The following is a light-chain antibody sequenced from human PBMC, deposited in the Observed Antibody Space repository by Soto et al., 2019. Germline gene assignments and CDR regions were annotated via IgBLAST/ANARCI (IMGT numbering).Light chain of an antibody. CDR2: YDR. Sequence: SYELTQPPSVSVAPGKTARISWGGENIGSKSVHWYHQKPGQAPVLVIFYDRERPSGIPERFAGSNSGNTATLTISRVEAGDEADYYCQVWDDSRDQVVFGGGTKLTVL. V-gene: IGLV3-21*04. CDR3: QVWDDSRDQVV. J-gene: IGLJ2*01. CDR1: NIGSKS.